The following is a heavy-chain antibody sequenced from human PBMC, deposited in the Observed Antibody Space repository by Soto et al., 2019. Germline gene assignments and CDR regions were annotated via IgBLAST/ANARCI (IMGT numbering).Heavy chain of an antibody. CDR2: IIPIFGTP. J-gene: IGHJ4*02. CDR1: GGTFSRLA. D-gene: IGHD3-22*01. V-gene: IGHV1-69*01. Sequence: QVQLVQSGAEVRKPGSSVKVSCKASGGTFSRLAISWVRQAPGQGLEWMGGIIPIFGTPNHAQKFQGRLTITADEATSTVHMELSSLRSEDTAIYYCARGWGEDSSDYFYAYWGQGILVIVSS. CDR3: ARGWGEDSSDYFYAY.